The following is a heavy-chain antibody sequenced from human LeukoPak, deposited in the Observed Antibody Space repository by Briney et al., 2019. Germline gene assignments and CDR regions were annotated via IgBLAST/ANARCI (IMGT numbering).Heavy chain of an antibody. Sequence: GGSLRLSCAASGFTFSSYAMSWVRQAPGKGLEWVSAISGSGGSTYYADSVKGRFTISRDNSKNTLYLQMNSLRAEDTAVYYCANYYDSSGSSYFDYWGQGTLVTASS. CDR3: ANYYDSSGSSYFDY. V-gene: IGHV3-23*01. CDR2: ISGSGGST. CDR1: GFTFSSYA. J-gene: IGHJ4*02. D-gene: IGHD3-22*01.